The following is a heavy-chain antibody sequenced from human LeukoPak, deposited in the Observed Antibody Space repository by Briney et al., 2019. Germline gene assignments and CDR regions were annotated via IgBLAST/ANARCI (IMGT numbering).Heavy chain of an antibody. V-gene: IGHV3-7*01. CDR2: IKKDGSEK. D-gene: IGHD6-19*01. CDR1: GFTFSSYW. CDR3: AREGGNGWYSGWFDP. Sequence: GGSLRLSCAASGFTFSSYWMSWVRQAPGKGLEWVANIKKDGSEKKYVDSVKGRFTISRDNAESLLYLEMNSLRAEDTAVYYCAREGGNGWYSGWFDPWGQGILVTVSS. J-gene: IGHJ5*02.